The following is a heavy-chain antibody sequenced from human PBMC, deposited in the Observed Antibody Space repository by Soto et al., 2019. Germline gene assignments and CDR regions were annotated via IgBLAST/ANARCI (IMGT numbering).Heavy chain of an antibody. D-gene: IGHD2-2*01. CDR1: GGSISSGGYY. CDR2: IYYSGST. Sequence: QVQLQESGPGLVKPSQTLSLTCTVSGGSISSGGYYWSWIRQHPGKGLEWIGYIYYSGSTYYNPSLKSRVTISVDTSKNPFSLKLSSVTAADTAVYYCARDAVPAARGMDVWGQGTTVTVSS. J-gene: IGHJ6*02. CDR3: ARDAVPAARGMDV. V-gene: IGHV4-31*03.